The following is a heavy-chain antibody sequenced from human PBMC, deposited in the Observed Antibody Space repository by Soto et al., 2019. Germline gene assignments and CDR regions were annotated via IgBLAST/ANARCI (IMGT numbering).Heavy chain of an antibody. J-gene: IGHJ6*02. CDR1: VYTFTTDD. D-gene: IGHD1-1*01. V-gene: IGHV1-8*01. CDR2: MSPNSGAT. Sequence: ASVKGSCKASVYTFTTDDVNWVRQATGQGLEWLGWMSPNSGATGYAQKFQGRVTMTRDTSISTAYMELSNLRSEDTAMYFCARGVDAGVDVWGQGTTVTVSS. CDR3: ARGVDAGVDV.